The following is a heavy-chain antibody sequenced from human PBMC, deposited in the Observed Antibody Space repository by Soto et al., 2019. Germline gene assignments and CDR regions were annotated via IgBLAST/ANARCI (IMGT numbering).Heavy chain of an antibody. CDR1: GGTFSSYT. J-gene: IGHJ6*03. CDR3: ARGGPEPSYYYYYMDV. Sequence: QVQLVQSGAEVKKPGSSVKVSCKASGGTFSSYTISWVRQAPGQGLEWMGRIIPILGIANYAQKFQGRVTITADKSTSTAYMELSSLRSEDTAVYYCARGGPEPSYYYYYMDVWGKGTTVTVSS. CDR2: IIPILGIA. V-gene: IGHV1-69*02. D-gene: IGHD3-16*01.